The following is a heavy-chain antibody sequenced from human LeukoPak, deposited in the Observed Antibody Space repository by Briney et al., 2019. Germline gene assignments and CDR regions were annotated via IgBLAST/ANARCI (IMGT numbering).Heavy chain of an antibody. D-gene: IGHD6-13*01. CDR1: GFMFSTYW. J-gene: IGHJ4*02. Sequence: GGSLRLSCAASGFMFSTYWMTWVRQAPGKGLEWVANIKPDGSETYYVDSVKGRFTISRDNTKNLLYLQMNSLRGEDAAVYYCGGFGYEAAVDLWGQGTMVTVSS. CDR3: GGFGYEAAVDL. CDR2: IKPDGSET. V-gene: IGHV3-7*01.